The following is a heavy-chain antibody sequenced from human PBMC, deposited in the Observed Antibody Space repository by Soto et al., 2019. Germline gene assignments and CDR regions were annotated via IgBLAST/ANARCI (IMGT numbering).Heavy chain of an antibody. D-gene: IGHD2-15*01. Sequence: SETLSHTCAVSGGSFSDFYWTWIRQLPGKGLEWIGEINHIGYTNYNPSLESRVAISVDTSKNQFSLNLRSVTAADTAVYYCGPRGAVAPRGYWGQGTLVT. J-gene: IGHJ4*02. CDR3: GPRGAVAPRGY. V-gene: IGHV4-34*01. CDR2: INHIGYT. CDR1: GGSFSDFY.